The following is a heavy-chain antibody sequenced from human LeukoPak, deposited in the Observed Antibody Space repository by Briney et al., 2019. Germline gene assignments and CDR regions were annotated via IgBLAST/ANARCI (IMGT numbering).Heavy chain of an antibody. CDR1: GYSISSGYY. Sequence: SETLSLTCAVSGYSISSGYYWGWIRQPPGKGLEWIGSIYHSGSTYHNPSLKSRVTISVDTSKNQFSLKLSSVTAADTAVYYCATVATVVSDDAFDIWGQGTMVTVSS. CDR3: ATVATVVSDDAFDI. J-gene: IGHJ3*02. D-gene: IGHD4-23*01. CDR2: IYHSGST. V-gene: IGHV4-38-2*01.